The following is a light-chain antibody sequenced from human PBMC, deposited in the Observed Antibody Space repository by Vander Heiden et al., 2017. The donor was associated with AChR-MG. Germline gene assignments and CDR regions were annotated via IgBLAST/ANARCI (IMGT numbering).Light chain of an antibody. Sequence: DIQLTQSPSTLSASIGDRVTITCRASQTIGTWLAWFQKKPGKAPKLLIFEASRLEHGVPSRFSGSGSGTEFTLTISSLQPDDLATYYCQQFKSYSSTFGHGTKLGIK. J-gene: IGKJ2*01. V-gene: IGKV1-5*01. CDR1: QTIGTW. CDR2: EAS. CDR3: QQFKSYSST.